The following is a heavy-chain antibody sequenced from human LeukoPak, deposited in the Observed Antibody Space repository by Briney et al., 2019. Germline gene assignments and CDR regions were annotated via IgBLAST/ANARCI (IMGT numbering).Heavy chain of an antibody. Sequence: SETLSLTCTVSGGSISSYYWSWIRQPPRKGLEWIGYIYYSGSTNYNPSLKSRVTISVDTSKNQFSLKLSSVTAADTAVYYCARLLSGYCGGDCYSTVLDYWGQGTLVTVSS. CDR1: GGSISSYY. J-gene: IGHJ4*02. CDR3: ARLLSGYCGGDCYSTVLDY. CDR2: IYYSGST. V-gene: IGHV4-59*08. D-gene: IGHD2-21*02.